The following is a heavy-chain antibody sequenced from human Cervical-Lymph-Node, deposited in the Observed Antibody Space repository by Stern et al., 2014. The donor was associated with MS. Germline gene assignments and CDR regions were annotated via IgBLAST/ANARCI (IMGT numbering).Heavy chain of an antibody. CDR2: IWFAVTNE. J-gene: IGHJ4*02. CDR3: ATEKGACSGDDCHVTFDS. D-gene: IGHD2-21*02. CDR1: GFAFSRHG. V-gene: IGHV3-33*03. Sequence: VQLVESGGGVIQPGRSLSLSGAASGFAFSRHGMHWVRQVPGKGLEWEAVIWFAVTNEKYEDSVKGRFTISRYNSKNSLYLQMNNLRVEDTAIYYCATEKGACSGDDCHVTFDSWGQGTLVTVSS.